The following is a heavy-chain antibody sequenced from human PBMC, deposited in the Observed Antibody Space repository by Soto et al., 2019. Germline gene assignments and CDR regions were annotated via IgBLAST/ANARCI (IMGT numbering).Heavy chain of an antibody. CDR3: TKDSGWTAAD. CDR2: ISGGAT. Sequence: EVQLLESGGGLVQPGGSRRLSCAASGFTFRDYGMSWVRQAPGKGLEWVSGISGGATYYADSVKGRFVISRDDSKNTQYLEMDSLRVEDTAVNYCTKDSGWTAADWGQGTLVTVSS. CDR1: GFTFRDYG. D-gene: IGHD3-10*01. J-gene: IGHJ4*02. V-gene: IGHV3-23*01.